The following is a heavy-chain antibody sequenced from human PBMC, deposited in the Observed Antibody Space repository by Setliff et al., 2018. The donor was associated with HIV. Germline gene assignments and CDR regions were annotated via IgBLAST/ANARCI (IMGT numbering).Heavy chain of an antibody. D-gene: IGHD1-26*01. CDR3: VRDGVGTTPFDY. CDR2: ISGGGGGT. J-gene: IGHJ4*02. V-gene: IGHV3-23*01. Sequence: PGGSLRLSCVASGLTFRYYAMSWVRQAPGKGLEWVSGISGGGGGTYYADSVKGRFTISRDNSKNTVYLQMNKLRDEDTAVYFCVRDGVGTTPFDYWGQGSLVTVSS. CDR1: GLTFRYYA.